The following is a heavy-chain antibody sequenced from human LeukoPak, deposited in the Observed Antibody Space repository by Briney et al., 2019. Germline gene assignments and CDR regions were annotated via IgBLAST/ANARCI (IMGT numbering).Heavy chain of an antibody. J-gene: IGHJ4*02. CDR1: GFSLSDYF. V-gene: IGHV3-11*01. CDR3: ARDQSYYGV. D-gene: IGHD3-3*01. Sequence: GGSLRLSCAASGFSLSDYFMTWVRQAPGKGLEWVSGISSSGSARYYADSVRGRFTSSRDKAKNSRYLQMNSLRPEDTAVYYCARDQSYYGVWGQGTLVTVSS. CDR2: ISSSGSAR.